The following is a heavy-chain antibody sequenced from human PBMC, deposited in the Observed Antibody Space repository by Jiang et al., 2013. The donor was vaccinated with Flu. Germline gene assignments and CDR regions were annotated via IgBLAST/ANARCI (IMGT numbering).Heavy chain of an antibody. CDR1: GYSFTTWW. J-gene: IGHJ4*02. CDR3: ARSSLHYDSSGYYSDY. CDR2: IYPGDSDT. Sequence: VESGAEVKKPGESLKISCKGYGYSFTTWWIGWVRQMPGKGLEWMGVIYPGDSDTRYSPSFQGQVTISADKSISTAYLQWSSLKASDTAMYYCARSSLHYDSSGYYSDYWGQGTLVTVSS. V-gene: IGHV5-51*01. D-gene: IGHD3-22*01.